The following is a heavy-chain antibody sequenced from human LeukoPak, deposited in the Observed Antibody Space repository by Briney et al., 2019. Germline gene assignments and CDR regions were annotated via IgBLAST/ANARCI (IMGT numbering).Heavy chain of an antibody. CDR1: GGTFSSYA. D-gene: IGHD2-2*01. Sequence: SVKVSCKASGGTFSSYAISWVRQAPGQGLEWMGGIIPIFGTANYAQKFQGRVTITTDESTSTAYMELSSLRSDDTAVYYCARCPTHHCSSTSCCLAFDYWGQGTLVTVSS. J-gene: IGHJ4*02. CDR3: ARCPTHHCSSTSCCLAFDY. CDR2: IIPIFGTA. V-gene: IGHV1-69*05.